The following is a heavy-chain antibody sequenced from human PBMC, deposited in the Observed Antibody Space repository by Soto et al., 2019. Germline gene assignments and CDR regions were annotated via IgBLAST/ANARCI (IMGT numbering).Heavy chain of an antibody. Sequence: GGSLRLSCAASGFTFSSYGMHWVRQAPGKGLEWVAVIWYDGSNKYYADSVKGRFTISRDNSKNKLYLQMNSLRAEDTAVYYCEREITTVRPLGYGMDVWGQGTTVTVSS. CDR3: EREITTVRPLGYGMDV. CDR2: IWYDGSNK. V-gene: IGHV3-33*01. CDR1: GFTFSSYG. J-gene: IGHJ6*02. D-gene: IGHD3-10*01.